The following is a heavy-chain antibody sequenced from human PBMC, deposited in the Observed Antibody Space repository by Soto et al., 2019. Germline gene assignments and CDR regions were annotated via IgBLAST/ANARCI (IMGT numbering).Heavy chain of an antibody. D-gene: IGHD2-15*01. CDR2: ISWDGGSL. CDR3: AKEGNGGSSLEY. J-gene: IGHJ4*02. Sequence: EVQLVESGGGVVQPGGSLRLSCEASGFKFDDYMMHWVRQVPGKGLEWISLISWDGGSLDYADSIKGRFTVSRDNSKNSLYLHMHGLETDDTAFYYCAKEGNGGSSLEYWGQGTLVTVSS. CDR1: GFKFDDYM. V-gene: IGHV3-43*01.